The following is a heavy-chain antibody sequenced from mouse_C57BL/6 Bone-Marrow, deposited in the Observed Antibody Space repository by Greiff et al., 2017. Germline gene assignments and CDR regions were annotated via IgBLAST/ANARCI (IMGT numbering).Heavy chain of an antibody. Sequence: QVQLQQPGAELVKPGASVKLSCKASGYTFTSYWMHWVKQRPGQGLEWIGMIHPNSGSTNYNEKFKSKATLTVDKSSSTAYMQLSSLTSEDSAVYYCARYSSYYGSDFDYWGQGTTLTVSS. V-gene: IGHV1-64*01. J-gene: IGHJ2*01. CDR2: IHPNSGST. D-gene: IGHD1-1*01. CDR3: ARYSSYYGSDFDY. CDR1: GYTFTSYW.